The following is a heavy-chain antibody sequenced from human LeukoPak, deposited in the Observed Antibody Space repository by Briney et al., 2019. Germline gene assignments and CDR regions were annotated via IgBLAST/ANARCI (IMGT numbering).Heavy chain of an antibody. CDR2: INTDGSST. D-gene: IGHD5-12*01. CDR3: ARDYLCAFDI. CDR1: GFTFSSYG. V-gene: IGHV3-74*01. Sequence: SGGSLRLSCAASGFTFSSYGMHWVRRGPGKGLVWVSRINTDGSSTSNADSVKGRFTISRDNAKNTLYLQMNSLRAEDTAVYYCARDYLCAFDIWGQGTMVTVSS. J-gene: IGHJ3*02.